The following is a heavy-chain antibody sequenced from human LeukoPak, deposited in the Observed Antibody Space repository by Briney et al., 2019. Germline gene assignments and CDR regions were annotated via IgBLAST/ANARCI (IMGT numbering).Heavy chain of an antibody. Sequence: ASVKVSCKASGYTFTSYGISWVRQAPGQGLEWMGWISAYNGNTNYAQKLQGRVTMTTDTSTSTAYKELRSLRSDDTAVYYCARVQYSSGWYDFYYYYYMDVWGKGTTVTVSS. CDR1: GYTFTSYG. J-gene: IGHJ6*03. D-gene: IGHD6-19*01. V-gene: IGHV1-18*01. CDR2: ISAYNGNT. CDR3: ARVQYSSGWYDFYYYYYMDV.